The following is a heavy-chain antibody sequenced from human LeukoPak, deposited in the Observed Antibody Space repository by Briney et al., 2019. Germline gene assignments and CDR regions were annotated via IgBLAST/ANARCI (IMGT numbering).Heavy chain of an antibody. CDR2: INWNGGST. CDR3: AKLGYSYGGGRGPYFDY. J-gene: IGHJ4*02. CDR1: GFTFDDYG. D-gene: IGHD5-18*01. Sequence: GGSLRLSCAASGFTFDDYGMSWVRQAPGKGLEWVSSINWNGGSTGYADSVKGRFTISRDNSKKTLYLQMNSLRAEDTAVYYCAKLGYSYGGGRGPYFDYWGQGTLVTVSS. V-gene: IGHV3-20*04.